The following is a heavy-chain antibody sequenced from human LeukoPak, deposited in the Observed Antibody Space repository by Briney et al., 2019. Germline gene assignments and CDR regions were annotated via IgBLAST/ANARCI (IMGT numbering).Heavy chain of an antibody. CDR1: GFSLSSYE. D-gene: IGHD4-17*01. Sequence: GGSLTLSCAASGFSLSSYEMNWVRHAPGRGLEWLSYMSSRGSDIFYADSVRGRFTISRDNSKNSVYLQMNSLRVEDTAVYYCARHGDGFYHGMDVWGQGTTVTVSS. V-gene: IGHV3-48*03. J-gene: IGHJ6*01. CDR2: MSSRGSDI. CDR3: ARHGDGFYHGMDV.